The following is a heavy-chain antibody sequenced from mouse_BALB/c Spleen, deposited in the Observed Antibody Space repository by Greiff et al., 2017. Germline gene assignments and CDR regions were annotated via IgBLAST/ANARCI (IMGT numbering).Heavy chain of an antibody. V-gene: IGHV14-3*02. J-gene: IGHJ4*01. CDR2: IDPANGNT. CDR1: GFNIKDTY. Sequence: EVKLMESGAELVKPGASVKLSCTASGFNIKDTYMHWVKQRPEQGLEWIGRIDPANGNTKYDPKFQGKATITADTSSNTAYLQLSSLTSEDTAVYYCARRDYYGSSYGGMDYWGQGTSGTVSS. D-gene: IGHD1-1*01. CDR3: ARRDYYGSSYGGMDY.